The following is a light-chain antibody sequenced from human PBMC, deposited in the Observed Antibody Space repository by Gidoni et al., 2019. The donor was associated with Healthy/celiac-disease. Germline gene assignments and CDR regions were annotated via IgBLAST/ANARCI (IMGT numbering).Light chain of an antibody. CDR2: AAS. CDR1: QSISSY. V-gene: IGKV1-39*01. J-gene: IGKJ4*02. Sequence: QLTQSPSSLSASVGDRVTITCRASQSISSYLNWYQQKPGKAPKLLIYAASSLQSGVPSRFSGSGSGTEFTLTISSLQPEDFATYYCQQSYSTPAFGEGTKVEIK. CDR3: QQSYSTPA.